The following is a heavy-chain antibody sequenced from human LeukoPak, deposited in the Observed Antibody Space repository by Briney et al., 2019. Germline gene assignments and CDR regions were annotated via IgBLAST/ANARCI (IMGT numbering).Heavy chain of an antibody. V-gene: IGHV3-23*01. CDR2: ISGSGGST. D-gene: IGHD3-22*01. CDR1: GFTFSSYG. CDR3: AKTMYVVITRASTIDY. J-gene: IGHJ4*02. Sequence: QPGGSLRLSCAASGFTFSSYGMSWVRQAPGKGLEWVSAISGSGGSTYYADSVKGRFTISRDNSKNTLYLQMNSLRAEDTAVYYCAKTMYVVITRASTIDYWGQGTLVTVSS.